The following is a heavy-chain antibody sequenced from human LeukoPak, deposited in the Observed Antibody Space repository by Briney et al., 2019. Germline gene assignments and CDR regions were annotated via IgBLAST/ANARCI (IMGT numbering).Heavy chain of an antibody. J-gene: IGHJ6*02. CDR3: ARSAVADPYYYYGMDV. D-gene: IGHD6-19*01. Sequence: GGSLRLSCAASGFTFSSYAMSWVRQAPGKGLEWVSSISSSSSYIYYADSVKGRFTISRDNAKNSLYLQMNSLRAEDTAVYYCARSAVADPYYYYGMDVWGQGTTVTVSS. CDR2: ISSSSSYI. CDR1: GFTFSSYA. V-gene: IGHV3-21*01.